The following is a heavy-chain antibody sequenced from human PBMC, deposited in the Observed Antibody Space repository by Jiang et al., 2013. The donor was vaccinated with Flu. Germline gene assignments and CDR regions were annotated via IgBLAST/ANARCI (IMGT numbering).Heavy chain of an antibody. J-gene: IGHJ6*02. V-gene: IGHV4-39*01. D-gene: IGHD1-1*01. Sequence: SGPGLVKPSGTLSLTCAVSGGSISTTSYFWAWIRQSPGKGLEWIGSVSSSGRTHQKESLKSRVTISIDTSKSQFSLHLRSVTAADTAVYYCARHFWNDFDYYYYGMDVWGQGTKVAVSS. CDR2: VSSSGRT. CDR3: ARHFWNDFDYYYYGMDV. CDR1: GGSISTTSYF.